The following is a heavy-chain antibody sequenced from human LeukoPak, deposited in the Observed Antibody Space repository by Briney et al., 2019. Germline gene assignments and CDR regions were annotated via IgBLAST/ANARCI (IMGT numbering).Heavy chain of an antibody. V-gene: IGHV3-30*18. CDR1: GFTFSSYG. CDR3: AKGGAVGATSFDY. D-gene: IGHD1-26*01. Sequence: PGRSLRLSCAASGFTFSSYGMHWVRQAPGKGLEWVAVISYDGSNKYYTDSVKGRFTISRDNSKNTLYLQMNSLRAEDTAVYYCAKGGAVGATSFDYWGQGTLVTVSS. CDR2: ISYDGSNK. J-gene: IGHJ4*02.